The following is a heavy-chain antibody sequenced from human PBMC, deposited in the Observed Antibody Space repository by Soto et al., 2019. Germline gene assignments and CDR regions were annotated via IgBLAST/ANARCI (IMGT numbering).Heavy chain of an antibody. CDR1: GGSITSSSYY. J-gene: IGHJ4*02. D-gene: IGHD3-9*01. V-gene: IGHV4-39*01. CDR3: ARPLHDNRGYYYFDY. Sequence: QLQLQESGPGLVKPSETLSLTCSVSGGSITSSSYYWGWIRQPPGKGLEGIAAIYYTGSIYNNPSLKSRVTMSIDTSKEQFSLRMSSVTAADTAVYYCARPLHDNRGYYYFDYWGRGTLVTVSS. CDR2: IYYTGSI.